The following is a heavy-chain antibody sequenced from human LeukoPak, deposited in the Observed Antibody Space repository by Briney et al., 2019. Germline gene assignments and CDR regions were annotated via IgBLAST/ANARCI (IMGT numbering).Heavy chain of an antibody. Sequence: APVKVSCKASGGTFSSYAISWVRQAPGQGLEWMGGIIPIFGTANYAQKFQGRVTITADESTSTAYMELSSLRSEDTAVYYCARDSGYDFWSGYPMDVWGQGTTVTVSS. CDR2: IIPIFGTA. CDR1: GGTFSSYA. D-gene: IGHD3-3*01. V-gene: IGHV1-69*13. CDR3: ARDSGYDFWSGYPMDV. J-gene: IGHJ6*02.